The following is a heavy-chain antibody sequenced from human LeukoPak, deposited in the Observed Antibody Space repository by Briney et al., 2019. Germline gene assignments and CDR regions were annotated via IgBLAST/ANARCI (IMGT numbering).Heavy chain of an antibody. CDR2: INPSGGST. D-gene: IGHD2-15*01. Sequence: ASVKVSCKASGYSFTSHYRYWVRQAPGEGLEWMGIINPSGGSTSYPQKFQGRVTISADESTTTAYMELTSLRSEDTAVYYCARRGLGYCGGAPCSDWFFDLWGRGTLVTVSS. CDR3: ARRGLGYCGGAPCSDWFFDL. J-gene: IGHJ2*01. V-gene: IGHV1-46*01. CDR1: GYSFTSHY.